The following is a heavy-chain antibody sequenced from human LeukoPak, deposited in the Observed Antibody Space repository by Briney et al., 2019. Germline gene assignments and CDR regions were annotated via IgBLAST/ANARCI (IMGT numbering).Heavy chain of an antibody. J-gene: IGHJ6*03. D-gene: IGHD3-10*01. V-gene: IGHV4-38-2*01. CDR1: GYSISSGYC. CDR3: ARFVFGYYSHMDV. Sequence: SETLSLTCAVSGYSISSGYCWGWIRQPPGKGLEWIGGIYHSGTTYYNPSLKSRVTISVDTSKNQFSLNLSSVTAADTAVYCCARFVFGYYSHMDVWGKGTTVTVSS. CDR2: IYHSGTT.